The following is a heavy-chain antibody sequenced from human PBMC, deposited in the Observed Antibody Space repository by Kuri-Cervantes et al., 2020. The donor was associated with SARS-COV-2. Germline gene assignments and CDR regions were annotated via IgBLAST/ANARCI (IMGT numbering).Heavy chain of an antibody. J-gene: IGHJ3*02. CDR2: ISYDGSNK. CDR1: GFTFSSYA. CDR3: ARGLAIFGVRNAFDI. D-gene: IGHD3-3*01. V-gene: IGHV3-30*04. Sequence: GESLKISCAASGFTFSSYAMHWVRQAPGKGLEWVAVISYDGSNKYYADSVKGRFTISRDNSKNTLYLQMNSLRAEDTAVNYCARGLAIFGVRNAFDIWGQGTMVTVSS.